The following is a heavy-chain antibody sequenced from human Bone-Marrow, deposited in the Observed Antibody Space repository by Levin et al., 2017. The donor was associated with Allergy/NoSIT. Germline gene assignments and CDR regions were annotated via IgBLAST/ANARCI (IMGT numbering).Heavy chain of an antibody. CDR2: MNPNSGNT. V-gene: IGHV1-8*01. D-gene: IGHD2-15*01. Sequence: ASVKVSCKASGYTFTSYDINWVRQATGQGLEWMGWMNPNSGNTGYAQKFQGRVTMTRNTSISTAYMELSSLRSEDTAVYYCASPLPLGYCSGGSCYSPYDDYGMDGWGQGTTVTVSS. CDR3: ASPLPLGYCSGGSCYSPYDDYGMDG. J-gene: IGHJ6*02. CDR1: GYTFTSYD.